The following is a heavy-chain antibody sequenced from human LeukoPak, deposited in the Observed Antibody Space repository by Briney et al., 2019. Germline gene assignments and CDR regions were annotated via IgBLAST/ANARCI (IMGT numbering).Heavy chain of an antibody. D-gene: IGHD5-24*01. CDR3: ARNTGYKDFDY. CDR2: IASDDTK. V-gene: IGHV3-48*03. Sequence: GGPLRLSCAASGFTFSNYEMNWVRQAPGKGLEWISYIASDDTKYYADSVKGRFSISRDHAKNSLYLQMNSLRVEDTAVYYCARNTGYKDFDYWGHGTLVTVSS. J-gene: IGHJ4*01. CDR1: GFTFSNYE.